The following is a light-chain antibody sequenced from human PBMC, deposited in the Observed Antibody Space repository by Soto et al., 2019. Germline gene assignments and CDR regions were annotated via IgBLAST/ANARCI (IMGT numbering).Light chain of an antibody. CDR3: CSYAGSSTYV. CDR2: EVN. CDR1: SSEVGYYNL. J-gene: IGLJ1*01. Sequence: QSVLTQPASVSGSPGQSITISCTGTSSEVGYYNLVSWYQHHPGKAPKLIIYEVNERPSGVSNRFSGSKSGNTASLTISGLQAEDEADYHCCSYAGSSTYVFGTGTKVTVL. V-gene: IGLV2-23*02.